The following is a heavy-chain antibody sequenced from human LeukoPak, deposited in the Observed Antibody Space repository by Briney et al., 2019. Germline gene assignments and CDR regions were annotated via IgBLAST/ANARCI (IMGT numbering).Heavy chain of an antibody. V-gene: IGHV3-7*01. CDR1: TFTFIPGW. Sequence: GGSLRLSCEASTFTFIPGWMSWVHQAPGKGLEWVAMMKRDGSEKLYVDSVRGRFTISRDNAKNSLYLQMDSLRDEDSALYYCASLDSAHPSGVHWGQGTLVTVSS. J-gene: IGHJ4*02. CDR2: MKRDGSEK. D-gene: IGHD5-18*01. CDR3: ASLDSAHPSGVH.